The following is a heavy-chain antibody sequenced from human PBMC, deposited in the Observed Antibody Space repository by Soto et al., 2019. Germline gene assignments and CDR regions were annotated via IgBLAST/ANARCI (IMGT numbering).Heavy chain of an antibody. Sequence: EVQLLESGGGLVQPGGSLRLSCAASGFTFSSYAMSWVRQSPGKGLEWVSAISGSGGSTYYADSVKGRFTISRDNSKNTLYLKMNSLRAEDTAVYYCAKPQRTTVDAFDIWGQGTMVTVSS. J-gene: IGHJ3*02. CDR3: AKPQRTTVDAFDI. CDR2: ISGSGGST. D-gene: IGHD4-17*01. CDR1: GFTFSSYA. V-gene: IGHV3-23*01.